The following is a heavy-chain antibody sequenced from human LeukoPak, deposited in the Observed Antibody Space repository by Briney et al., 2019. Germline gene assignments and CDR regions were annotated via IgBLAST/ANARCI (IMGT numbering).Heavy chain of an antibody. CDR2: IYTSGTS. D-gene: IGHD5-24*01. CDR3: ARVREALFDP. Sequence: SETLSLTCTVSGGSISSGSYYWSWIRQPAGKELEWIGHIYTSGTSNYNPSLRSRVTISLDTSKNQFSLKLNSVTAADTAVYYCARVREALFDPWGQGTLVTVSS. CDR1: GGSISSGSYY. J-gene: IGHJ5*02. V-gene: IGHV4-61*09.